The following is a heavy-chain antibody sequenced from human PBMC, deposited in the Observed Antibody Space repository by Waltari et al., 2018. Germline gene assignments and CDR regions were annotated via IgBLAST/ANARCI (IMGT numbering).Heavy chain of an antibody. CDR3: AKDGGILWFGEVNYFFEN. CDR1: GFTFDAYA. V-gene: IGHV3-9*01. D-gene: IGHD3-10*01. Sequence: EVQLVESGGGLVQPGRSLRLSCADSGFTFDAYAMHWVRQAPGKGLEWGSGINWNSGTIGYADSVKGRFTISRDSAKNSLFLQMNSLRAEDTALYFCAKDGGILWFGEVNYFFENWGQGTLVTVSS. CDR2: INWNSGTI. J-gene: IGHJ4*02.